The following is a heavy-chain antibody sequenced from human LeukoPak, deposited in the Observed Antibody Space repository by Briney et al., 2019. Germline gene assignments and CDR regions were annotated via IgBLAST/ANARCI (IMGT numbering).Heavy chain of an antibody. CDR3: AKQSAGSAAWYSLHYDF. Sequence: GGSLRLSCVGSGFTFNNAWMTWVRQAPGRGLEWVSSVDGGGGTYYADSVKGRFTISRDNSKDTLYLQMNGLRAEDTAVYFCAKQSAGSAAWYSLHYDFWGQGTLVTVSS. CDR1: GFTFNNAW. V-gene: IGHV3-53*01. J-gene: IGHJ4*02. CDR2: VDGGGGT. D-gene: IGHD6-13*01.